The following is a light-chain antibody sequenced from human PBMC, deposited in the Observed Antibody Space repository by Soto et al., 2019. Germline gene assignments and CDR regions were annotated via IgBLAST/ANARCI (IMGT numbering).Light chain of an antibody. J-gene: IGKJ1*01. CDR2: GTS. Sequence: EIVLTQSPGTLSLSPGERATLSCRASQRVSSAYLAWYRQKPGQAPRLLIYGTSSRATGIPDRFSGSGSGTDFSLTISRLEPEDFALYFCQQYGTSPWTFGQGTKVDIK. CDR1: QRVSSAY. V-gene: IGKV3-20*01. CDR3: QQYGTSPWT.